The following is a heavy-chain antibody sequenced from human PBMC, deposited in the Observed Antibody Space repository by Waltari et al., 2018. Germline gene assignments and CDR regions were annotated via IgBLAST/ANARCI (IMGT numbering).Heavy chain of an antibody. CDR3: ARVGDDFWSGYFDY. V-gene: IGHV1-18*04. D-gene: IGHD3-3*01. J-gene: IGHJ4*02. Sequence: QVQLVQSGAEVKKPGASVKVSCKASCYTFTSYGINWVRQAPGQGLEWMGWISAYNGYTNYAQKGQGRVTMTTDTSTSTAYMELRSLRSDDTAVYYCARVGDDFWSGYFDYWGQGTLVTVSS. CDR2: ISAYNGYT. CDR1: CYTFTSYG.